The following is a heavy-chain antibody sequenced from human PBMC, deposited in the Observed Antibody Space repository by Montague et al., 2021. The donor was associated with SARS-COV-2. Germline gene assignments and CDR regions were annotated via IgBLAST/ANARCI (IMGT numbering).Heavy chain of an antibody. CDR2: IYFSGST. CDR3: ARLRYYGGNSGFQGLVDY. J-gene: IGHJ4*02. V-gene: IGHV4-39*01. Sequence: SETLSLTCTVSGGAISTSSFHWGWVRQSPGKGLEWIATIYFSGSTYYXXXLKSRVTISVDTSKNQFSLKLSSVTAADTAVYYCARLRYYGGNSGFQGLVDYWGQGALVTVSS. CDR1: GGAISTSSFH. D-gene: IGHD4-23*01.